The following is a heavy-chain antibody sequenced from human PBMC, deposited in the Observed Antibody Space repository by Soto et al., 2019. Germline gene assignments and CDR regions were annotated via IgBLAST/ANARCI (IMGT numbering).Heavy chain of an antibody. Sequence: SVKVSCKASGGTFSSYAISWVRQAPGQGLEWMGGIIPIFGTANYAQKFQGRVTITADESTSTAYMELSSLRSEDTAVYYCARVVTIFGVAAFDYWGQGTLVTVSS. CDR3: ARVVTIFGVAAFDY. J-gene: IGHJ4*02. D-gene: IGHD3-3*01. V-gene: IGHV1-69*13. CDR1: GGTFSSYA. CDR2: IIPIFGTA.